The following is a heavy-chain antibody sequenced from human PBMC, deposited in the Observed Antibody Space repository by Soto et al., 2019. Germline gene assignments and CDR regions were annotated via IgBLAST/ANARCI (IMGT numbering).Heavy chain of an antibody. Sequence: SETLSLTCAVYGGSFSGYYWSWIRQPPGKGLEWIGEINHSGSTNYNPSLKSRVTISVDTSKNQFSLKLSSVTAADTVVYYCARRGARVATILGAFDIWGQGTMVTVSS. CDR2: INHSGST. J-gene: IGHJ3*02. V-gene: IGHV4-34*01. CDR1: GGSFSGYY. CDR3: ARRGARVATILGAFDI. D-gene: IGHD5-12*01.